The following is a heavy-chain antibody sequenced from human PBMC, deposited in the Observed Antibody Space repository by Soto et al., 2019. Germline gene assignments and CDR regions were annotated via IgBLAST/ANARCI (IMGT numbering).Heavy chain of an antibody. J-gene: IGHJ6*02. V-gene: IGHV3-21*01. CDR1: GFTFSSYS. D-gene: IGHD6-13*01. CDR2: ISSSSSYI. Sequence: EVQLVESGGGLVKPGGSLRLSCAASGFTFSSYSMNWVRQAPGKGLEWVSSISSSSSYIYYADSVKGRFTISRDNAKNSLCLQMNSLRAEDTAVYYCARTGVAAAGTRGGHYGMDVWGQGTTVTVSS. CDR3: ARTGVAAAGTRGGHYGMDV.